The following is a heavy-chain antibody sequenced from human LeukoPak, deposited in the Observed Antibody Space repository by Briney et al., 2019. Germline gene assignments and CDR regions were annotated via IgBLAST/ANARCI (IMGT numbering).Heavy chain of an antibody. J-gene: IGHJ5*02. CDR1: GFTFSSFW. V-gene: IGHV3-7*01. D-gene: IGHD3-22*01. CDR2: IKEDESEK. CDR3: ARDSRVYYDSSSRWFDP. Sequence: GGSLRLSCAASGFTFSSFWMSWVRQAPGKGLEWVANIKEDESEKYYVGSVKGRFTISRDNAKNSLYLQMNSLRAEDTAVYYCARDSRVYYDSSSRWFDPWGQGTLVTVSS.